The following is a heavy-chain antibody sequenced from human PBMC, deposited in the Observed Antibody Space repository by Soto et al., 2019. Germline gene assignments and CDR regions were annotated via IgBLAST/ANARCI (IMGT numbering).Heavy chain of an antibody. Sequence: ASVKVSCKASGYTFTNYGFSWVRQAPGQGLELMGWVSAYNGDTNYAQKFRGRVTLATDASTSTAYMELRSLRSDDTAVYYCARSERYYGGSAAYWGQGTLVTVSS. CDR1: GYTFTNYG. V-gene: IGHV1-18*04. D-gene: IGHD4-17*01. J-gene: IGHJ4*02. CDR2: VSAYNGDT. CDR3: ARSERYYGGSAAY.